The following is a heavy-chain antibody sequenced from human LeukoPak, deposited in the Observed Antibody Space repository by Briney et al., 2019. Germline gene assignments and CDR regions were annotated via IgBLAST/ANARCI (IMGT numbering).Heavy chain of an antibody. J-gene: IGHJ4*02. D-gene: IGHD3-10*01. CDR1: GFTFSSYA. Sequence: GGSLRLSCVASGFTFSSYAMSWVRQAPGKGLEWVPAISGSGGSTYYADSVKGRFTISRDNSKNTLYLQMNSLRAEDTAVYYCAKDRYYYGSGSYTFDYWGQGTLATVSS. CDR2: ISGSGGST. V-gene: IGHV3-23*01. CDR3: AKDRYYYGSGSYTFDY.